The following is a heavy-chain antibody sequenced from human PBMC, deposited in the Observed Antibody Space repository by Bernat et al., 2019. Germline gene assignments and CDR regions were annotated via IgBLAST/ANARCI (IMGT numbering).Heavy chain of an antibody. V-gene: IGHV3-33*08. Sequence: VQLVESGGGLIQPGGSLRLSCAASGFTFSSYGMHWVRQAPGKGLEWVAVIWYDGSNKYYADSVKGRFTISRDNSKNTLYLQMNSLRAEDTAVYYCARDLAVAAADAFDYWGQGTLVTVSS. CDR1: GFTFSSYG. J-gene: IGHJ4*02. CDR3: ARDLAVAAADAFDY. CDR2: IWYDGSNK. D-gene: IGHD6-13*01.